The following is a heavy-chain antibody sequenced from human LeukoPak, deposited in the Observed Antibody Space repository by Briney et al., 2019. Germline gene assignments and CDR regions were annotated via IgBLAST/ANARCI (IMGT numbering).Heavy chain of an antibody. CDR3: ETAIQLRPF. CDR2: ISYDGNHI. V-gene: IGHV3-30*04. CDR1: GFVFRSYP. D-gene: IGHD1-1*01. J-gene: IGHJ4*02. Sequence: GGSLRLSCAASGFVFRSYPMQWVRQAPGKGLEWVTIISYDGNHIFYADSVKGRFTISRDNSKNTLYLQMNGLRPEDTAVYYCETAIQLRPFWGQGTLVTVSS.